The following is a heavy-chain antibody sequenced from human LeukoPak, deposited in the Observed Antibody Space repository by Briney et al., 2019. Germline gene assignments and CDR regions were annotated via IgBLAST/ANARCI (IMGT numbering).Heavy chain of an antibody. CDR2: IYYSGST. V-gene: IGHV4-39*01. CDR3: ARQALWFGRTGWFDP. Sequence: PSETLSLTCTVDGGSISSSSYYWGWIRQPPGKGLEGSGSIYYSGSTYYNPSLKSRVTISVDTSKNQFSLKLSSVTAADTAVYYCARQALWFGRTGWFDPWGQGTLVTVSS. D-gene: IGHD3-10*01. CDR1: GGSISSSSYY. J-gene: IGHJ5*02.